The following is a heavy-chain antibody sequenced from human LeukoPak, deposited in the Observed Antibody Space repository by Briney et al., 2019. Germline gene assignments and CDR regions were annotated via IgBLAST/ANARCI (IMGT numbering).Heavy chain of an antibody. CDR3: ARRLSMVRGAPRYNRFDP. CDR1: GGSFSGDY. V-gene: IGHV4-34*01. CDR2: INHSGST. Sequence: SETLSLTCAVYGGSFSGDYWSWIRQPPGKGLEWIGEINHSGSTNYNPSLKSRVTISVDTSKNQFSLKVSSVTAADTAVYYCARRLSMVRGAPRYNRFDPWGQGTLVTVSS. D-gene: IGHD3-10*01. J-gene: IGHJ5*02.